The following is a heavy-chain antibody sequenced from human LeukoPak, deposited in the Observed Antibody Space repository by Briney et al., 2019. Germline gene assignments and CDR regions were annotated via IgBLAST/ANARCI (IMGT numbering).Heavy chain of an antibody. D-gene: IGHD3-22*01. J-gene: IGHJ4*02. CDR3: ARDGLYYYDSSGSYYFDY. CDR2: ISSSSSYI. Sequence: PGGSLRLSCAASGFTFSSYSMNWVRQAPGKGLEWVSSISSSSSYIYYADSVKGRFTISRDNAKNSLYLQMNSLRAEDTAVYYCARDGLYYYDSSGSYYFDYWGQGTLVTVSS. CDR1: GFTFSSYS. V-gene: IGHV3-21*01.